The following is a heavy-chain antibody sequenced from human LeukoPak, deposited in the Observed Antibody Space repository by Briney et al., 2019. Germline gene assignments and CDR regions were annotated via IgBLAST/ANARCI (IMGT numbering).Heavy chain of an antibody. V-gene: IGHV1-46*01. CDR2: INPSGGST. J-gene: IGHJ3*02. D-gene: IGHD6-6*01. Sequence: ASVKVSCKASGHTFTSYYMHWVRQAPGQGLEWMGIINPSGGSTSYAQKFQGRVTMTRDTSTSTVYMELSSLRSEDTAVYYCARVIAARGAFDIWGQGTMVTVSS. CDR1: GHTFTSYY. CDR3: ARVIAARGAFDI.